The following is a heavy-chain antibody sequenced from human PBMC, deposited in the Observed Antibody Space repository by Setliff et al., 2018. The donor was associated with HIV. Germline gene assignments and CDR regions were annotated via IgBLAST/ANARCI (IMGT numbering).Heavy chain of an antibody. J-gene: IGHJ4*02. Sequence: PSETLSLTCTVSGGSISSGGYYWNWIRQHPGNGLEWIGYIFYNENTQYDPSLKSRVSMSVDTSKNQFSLNLRTVTAADTAIYFCARGRPFGKFVDYFDSWGQGKLVTVSS. CDR2: IFYNENT. D-gene: IGHD2-21*01. V-gene: IGHV4-31*03. CDR3: ARGRPFGKFVDYFDS. CDR1: GGSISSGGYY.